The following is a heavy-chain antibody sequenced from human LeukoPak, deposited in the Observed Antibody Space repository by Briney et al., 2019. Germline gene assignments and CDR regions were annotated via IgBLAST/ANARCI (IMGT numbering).Heavy chain of an antibody. Sequence: GEPLKISCKASGYSFSTYWIAWVRQMPGEGLELMGIMYPDDSDTRYSPSFQGQVTISADKSINTAYLQWNSLKASDTAIYYCARLKGGLVKLRECYFDYWGQGTLVTV. V-gene: IGHV5-51*01. CDR2: MYPDDSDT. CDR1: GYSFSTYW. D-gene: IGHD4-17*01. CDR3: ARLKGGLVKLRECYFDY. J-gene: IGHJ4*02.